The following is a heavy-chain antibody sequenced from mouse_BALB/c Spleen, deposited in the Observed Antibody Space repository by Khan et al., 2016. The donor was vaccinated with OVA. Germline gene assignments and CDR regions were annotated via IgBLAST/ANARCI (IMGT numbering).Heavy chain of an antibody. Sequence: QVRLQQSGAELMKPGASVKISCKATGYTFSSYWIEWVKQRPGHGPEWIGEILPGTGSANYNEKFKGKATFTADTSSKTAYMHLSSLTSEDSAVYYCARGYFFDYWGQGTTLTVSS. D-gene: IGHD1-1*01. CDR1: GYTFSSYW. CDR2: ILPGTGSA. V-gene: IGHV1-9*01. CDR3: ARGYFFDY. J-gene: IGHJ2*01.